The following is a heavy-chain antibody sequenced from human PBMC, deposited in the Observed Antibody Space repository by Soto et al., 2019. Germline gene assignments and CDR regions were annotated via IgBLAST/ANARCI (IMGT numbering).Heavy chain of an antibody. CDR1: GGSISSGDYY. J-gene: IGHJ6*02. Sequence: QVQLQESGPGLVKPSQTLSLTCTVSGGSISSGDYYWSWIRQPPGKGLEWIGYIYYSGSTYYNPSLKSRVTLSVDTSKNQCSLKLSSVTAADTAVYYCARDHYVYDILTGYGYYYGMDVWGQGTTVTVSS. V-gene: IGHV4-30-4*01. CDR3: ARDHYVYDILTGYGYYYGMDV. D-gene: IGHD3-9*01. CDR2: IYYSGST.